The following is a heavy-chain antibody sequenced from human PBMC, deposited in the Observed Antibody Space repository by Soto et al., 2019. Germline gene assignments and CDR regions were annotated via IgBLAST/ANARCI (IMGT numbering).Heavy chain of an antibody. D-gene: IGHD6-6*01. CDR3: ARTRESIAAYRRQLGDLYYYYGMDV. Sequence: SVKVSCKASGGTFSSYAISWVRQAPGQGLEWMGGIIPIFGTANYAQKFQGRVTITADESTSTAYMELSSLRSEDTTVYYCARTRESIAAYRRQLGDLYYYYGMDVWGQGTTVTVSS. CDR1: GGTFSSYA. J-gene: IGHJ6*02. V-gene: IGHV1-69*13. CDR2: IIPIFGTA.